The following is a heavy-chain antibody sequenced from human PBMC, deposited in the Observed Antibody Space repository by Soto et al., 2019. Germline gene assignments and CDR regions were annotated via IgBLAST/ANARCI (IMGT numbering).Heavy chain of an antibody. V-gene: IGHV1-69*01. J-gene: IGHJ5*02. CDR1: GGTFSSYA. CDR3: ARESTSVYCSGGSCYSGWFDP. Sequence: QVQLVQSGAEVKKPGSSVKVSCKASGGTFSSYAISWVRQAPGQGLEWMGGIIPIFGTANYAQKFQGRVTITADESTSTAYMELSSLRSEDTAVYCCARESTSVYCSGGSCYSGWFDPWGQGTLVTVSS. D-gene: IGHD2-15*01. CDR2: IIPIFGTA.